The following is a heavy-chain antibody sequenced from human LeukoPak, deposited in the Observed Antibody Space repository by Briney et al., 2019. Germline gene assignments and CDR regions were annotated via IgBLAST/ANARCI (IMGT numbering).Heavy chain of an antibody. Sequence: PGGSLRLSCAASGFTFSSYAMHWVRQAPGKGLEWVSFIYSGGSTYYADSVKGRFTISRDNSKNTLYLQMNSLRAEDTAVYYCASDFGYWGQGTLVTVSS. CDR1: GFTFSSYA. CDR3: ASDFGY. CDR2: IYSGGST. V-gene: IGHV3-53*01. J-gene: IGHJ4*02.